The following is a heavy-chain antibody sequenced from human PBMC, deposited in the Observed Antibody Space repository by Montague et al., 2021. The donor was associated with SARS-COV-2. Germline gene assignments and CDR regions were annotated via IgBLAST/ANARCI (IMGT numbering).Heavy chain of an antibody. CDR3: ARRLDYWDSSGQRRHFDY. D-gene: IGHD3-22*01. Sequence: ETLSLTCTLAGDSISSSSYDWGWIRRPPGKGLEWIGHISYHGNTNYNPSLKSRVTISIDTSRNQFSLKVSSVTATDTAIYYCARRLDYWDSSGQRRHFDYWGQGTLVTVSS. CDR2: ISYHGNT. J-gene: IGHJ4*02. CDR1: GDSISSSSYD. V-gene: IGHV4-39*01.